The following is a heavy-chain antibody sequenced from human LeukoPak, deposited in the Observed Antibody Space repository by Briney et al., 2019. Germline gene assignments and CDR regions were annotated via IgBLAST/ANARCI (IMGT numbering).Heavy chain of an antibody. J-gene: IGHJ4*02. CDR2: ISGSGGST. V-gene: IGHV3-23*01. Sequence: GGSLRLSCAASGFTFSGYAMSWVRQAPGKGLEWVSAISGSGGSTYYADFVKGRFTISRDNSKNTLYLQMNSLRAEDTAVYYCANTVSDILTGYYTPPDYWGQGTLVTVSS. CDR1: GFTFSGYA. CDR3: ANTVSDILTGYYTPPDY. D-gene: IGHD3-9*01.